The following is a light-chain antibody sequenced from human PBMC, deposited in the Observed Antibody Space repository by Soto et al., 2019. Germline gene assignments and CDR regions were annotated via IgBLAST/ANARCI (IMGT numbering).Light chain of an antibody. Sequence: EVVLTQTPGTLSLSPGERATLSSRASQSVSSSYFAWYQQKPGQAPRLLMYATSTRATDIPDRFSGSGSGTDFTLTISRLEPEDFAVYYCQQYANSPTTFGQGTKVEIK. V-gene: IGKV3-20*01. CDR2: ATS. J-gene: IGKJ1*01. CDR3: QQYANSPTT. CDR1: QSVSSSY.